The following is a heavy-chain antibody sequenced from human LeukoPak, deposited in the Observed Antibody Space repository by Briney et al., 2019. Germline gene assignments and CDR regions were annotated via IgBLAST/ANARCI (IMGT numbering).Heavy chain of an antibody. V-gene: IGHV4-59*08. J-gene: IGHJ4*02. D-gene: IGHD3-10*01. CDR1: GGSISSYY. CDR3: ARVSMVRGAPDYYFDY. CDR2: IYYTGST. Sequence: SETLSLTCTVSGGSISSYYWSWIRQPPGKGLEGIGYIYYTGSTNYNPSLKSRVTISVDTSKNHFSLKLTSVTAADTAVYYCARVSMVRGAPDYYFDYWGQGTLVTVSS.